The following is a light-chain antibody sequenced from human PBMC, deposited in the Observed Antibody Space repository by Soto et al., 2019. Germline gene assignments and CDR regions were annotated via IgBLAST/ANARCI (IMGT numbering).Light chain of an antibody. CDR2: DAS. Sequence: EIVLTQSPATLSLSPGERATLSCRASQSVSSYLACYQQKPGQAPRLLIYDASNRAPGIPARFSGSGSGTDFTLSISSLEPEDFAFYYCQHRSNWPLTFGGGTKVEIK. J-gene: IGKJ4*01. V-gene: IGKV3-11*01. CDR3: QHRSNWPLT. CDR1: QSVSSY.